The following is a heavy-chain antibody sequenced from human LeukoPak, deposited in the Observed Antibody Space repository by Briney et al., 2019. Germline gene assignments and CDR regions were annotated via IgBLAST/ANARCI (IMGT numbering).Heavy chain of an antibody. CDR1: GDSISSYY. V-gene: IGHV4-59*01. CDR2: IHYSGST. CDR3: AAAGAYNYRLAY. Sequence: SETLSLTCTVSGDSISSYYWSWIRQSPGKGLEWIAYIHYSGSTNYSPSLKSRLTISVDTSENLFSLKLNSVTTADTAVYYCAAAGAYNYRLAYWGQGTLVTVSS. D-gene: IGHD5-24*01. J-gene: IGHJ4*02.